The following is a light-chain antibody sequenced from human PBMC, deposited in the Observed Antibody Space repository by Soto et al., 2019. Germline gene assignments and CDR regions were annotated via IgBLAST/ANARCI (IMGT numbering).Light chain of an antibody. Sequence: DIQMTQSPSTLSASVGDRVTITCRASQSISRWLAGYQQKPGKAPELLIYDASSLETGVPSRFSGSGSGTEFSLPISSLQPDDFATYYCQQYHSYPVTFGQGTRLEIK. V-gene: IGKV1-5*01. CDR3: QQYHSYPVT. J-gene: IGKJ5*01. CDR2: DAS. CDR1: QSISRW.